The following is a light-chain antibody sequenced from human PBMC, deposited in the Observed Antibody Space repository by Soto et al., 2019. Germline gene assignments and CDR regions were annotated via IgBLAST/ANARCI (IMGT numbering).Light chain of an antibody. CDR1: QSVSSGY. Sequence: DIVLTQSLGTLYLSPGERATLSCRASQSVSSGYLAWYQQKPGQAPRLLIYGASTRATGIPARFSGSGSGTEFTLTISSLQSEDFAVYYCQQYNNWPPWTFGQGTKVDIK. CDR2: GAS. J-gene: IGKJ1*01. V-gene: IGKV3-15*01. CDR3: QQYNNWPPWT.